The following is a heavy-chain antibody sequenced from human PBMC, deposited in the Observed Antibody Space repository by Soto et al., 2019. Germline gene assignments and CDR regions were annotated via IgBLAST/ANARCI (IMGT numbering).Heavy chain of an antibody. CDR1: GFTFTDYY. Sequence: PGGSLRLSCAASGFTFTDYYMSWIRQAPGKGLERVSYISSSGSTIYYADSVKGRFTISRDNAKNSLYLQMNSLIAEDTAVYYCTRDPEALDYWGQGTLVTAPQ. J-gene: IGHJ4*02. CDR2: ISSSGSTI. V-gene: IGHV3-11*01. CDR3: TRDPEALDY.